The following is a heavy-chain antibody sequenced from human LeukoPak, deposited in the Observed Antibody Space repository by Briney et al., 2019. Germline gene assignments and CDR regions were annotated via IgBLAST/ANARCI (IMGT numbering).Heavy chain of an antibody. D-gene: IGHD5-18*01. CDR1: GFAFNTYW. J-gene: IGHJ4*02. Sequence: GGSLRLSCAASGFAFNTYWMNWVRQAPRKGLEWVASIKQDGSDKYYVDSVKGRFTISRDNAKNSLYLQMNSLRAEDTAVYYCARLEDTAMNFDYWGQGTLVTVSS. V-gene: IGHV3-7*01. CDR2: IKQDGSDK. CDR3: ARLEDTAMNFDY.